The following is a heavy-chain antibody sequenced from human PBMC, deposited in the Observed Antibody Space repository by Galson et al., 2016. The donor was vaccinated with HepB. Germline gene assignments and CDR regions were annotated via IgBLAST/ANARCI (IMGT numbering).Heavy chain of an antibody. CDR3: ARGPGNYYFDY. Sequence: SVKVSCKASGYTFTSYAMHWVRQAPGQRLGWVGWINAGNGNTKYSQKFQGRVTITRDTSASTAYMKLSSLRSEDTAVYYCARGPGNYYFDYWGQGTLVTVSS. J-gene: IGHJ4*02. V-gene: IGHV1-3*01. CDR1: GYTFTSYA. D-gene: IGHD1-7*01. CDR2: INAGNGNT.